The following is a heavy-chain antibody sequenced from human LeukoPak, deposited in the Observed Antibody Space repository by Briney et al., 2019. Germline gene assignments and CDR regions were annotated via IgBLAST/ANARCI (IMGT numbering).Heavy chain of an antibody. D-gene: IGHD3-22*01. CDR1: GYSFTSYW. J-gene: IGHJ1*01. CDR2: IYPGDSDT. V-gene: IGHV5-51*07. Sequence: GESLKISCKGSGYSFTSYWIGWVHQMPGKGLEWMGIIYPGDSDTRYSPSFQGQVTISADKSISTAYLQWSSLKASDTAMYYCARHAFDSSGYYQKYFQHWGQGTLVTVSS. CDR3: ARHAFDSSGYYQKYFQH.